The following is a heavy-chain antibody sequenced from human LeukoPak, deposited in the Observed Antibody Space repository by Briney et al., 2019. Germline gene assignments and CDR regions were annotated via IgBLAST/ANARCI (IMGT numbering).Heavy chain of an antibody. CDR2: IYHSGST. D-gene: IGHD3-10*01. J-gene: IGHJ4*02. CDR3: ARRAFGSGSLDY. Sequence: SETLSLTCTVSGGSISSGGYYWSWIRQPPGKGLEWIGYIYHSGSTYYNPSLKSRVTISVDRSKNQFSLKLNSVTAADTAVYYCARRAFGSGSLDYWGQGTLVTVSS. CDR1: GGSISSGGYY. V-gene: IGHV4-30-2*01.